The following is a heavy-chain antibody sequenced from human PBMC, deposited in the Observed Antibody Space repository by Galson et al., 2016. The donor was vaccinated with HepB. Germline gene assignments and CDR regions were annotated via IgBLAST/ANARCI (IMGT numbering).Heavy chain of an antibody. V-gene: IGHV3-23*01. CDR2: IRGSGGST. J-gene: IGHJ4*02. CDR3: AKIGQRTPHPDY. CDR1: GFTFDDYA. Sequence: SLRLSCAASGFTFDDYAMHWVRQAPGKGLEWVSAIRGSGGSTFYADSVKGRFTISRDNSMNTLYLQMNSLRAEDTAVYYCAKIGQRTPHPDYWGQGTLVTVSS.